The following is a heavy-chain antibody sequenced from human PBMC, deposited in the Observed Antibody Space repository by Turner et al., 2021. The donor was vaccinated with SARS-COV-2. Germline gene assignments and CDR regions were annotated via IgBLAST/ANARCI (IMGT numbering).Heavy chain of an antibody. CDR1: GFTFDDYA. CDR3: AKDMVRGLIYYYYGMDV. V-gene: IGHV3-9*01. J-gene: IGHJ6*02. CDR2: ISWNSRSI. Sequence: EVQLVESGGGLVQPGRSLRLSWAASGFTFDDYAMHWVRQAPGKGLEWVSSISWNSRSIGYADSVKGRFTISRDNAKNSLYLQMHSLRAEDTALYYCAKDMVRGLIYYYYGMDVWGQGTTVTVSS. D-gene: IGHD3-10*01.